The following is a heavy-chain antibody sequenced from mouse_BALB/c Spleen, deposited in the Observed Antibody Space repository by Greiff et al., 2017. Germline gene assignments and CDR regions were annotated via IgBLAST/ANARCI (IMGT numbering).Heavy chain of an antibody. CDR2: LSYDGSN. Sequence: EVQLQESGPGLVKPSQSLSLTCSVTGYSFTSGYYWNWIRQFPGNQLELMGDLSYDGSNNYNPSLKNRISITRDTSKNQFFLKLNSVTTEDTATYYGASLMNTATAWFADWGQGTLVTVSA. CDR1: GYSFTSGYY. CDR3: ASLMNTATAWFAD. J-gene: IGHJ3*01. D-gene: IGHD1-2*01. V-gene: IGHV3-6*02.